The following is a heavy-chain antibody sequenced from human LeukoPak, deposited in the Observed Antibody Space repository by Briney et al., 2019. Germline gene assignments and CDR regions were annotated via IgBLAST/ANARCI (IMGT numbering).Heavy chain of an antibody. D-gene: IGHD3-22*01. V-gene: IGHV5-51*01. CDR3: ARPNITSYYDSRGYDAFDV. J-gene: IGHJ3*01. CDR1: GFSFSSTY. Sequence: GGSLRLSCAASGFSFSSTYMTWVRQMPGKGLEWMGIIYPDDSDTRYSPSFQGQVTISADKSVRTAYLQWSSLKASDTAMYYCARPNITSYYDSRGYDAFDVWGQGTMVTVSS. CDR2: IYPDDSDT.